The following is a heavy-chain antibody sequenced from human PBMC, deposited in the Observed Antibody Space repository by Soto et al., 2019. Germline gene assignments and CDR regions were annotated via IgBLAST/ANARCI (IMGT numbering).Heavy chain of an antibody. V-gene: IGHV2-5*02. CDR2: IYWDDDK. D-gene: IGHD6-13*01. J-gene: IGHJ5*02. Sequence: QITLKESGPTLVEPTQTLTLTCAFSGFSLSTSGVGVGWIRQAPGKALEWLAFIYWDDDKRYSPSLKTRLTIIKDTSINQVVLIMTDMDPVDTATYYCAYRQDYSCNWDSGWFDPCGQGTLVTVSS. CDR3: AYRQDYSCNWDSGWFDP. CDR1: GFSLSTSGVG.